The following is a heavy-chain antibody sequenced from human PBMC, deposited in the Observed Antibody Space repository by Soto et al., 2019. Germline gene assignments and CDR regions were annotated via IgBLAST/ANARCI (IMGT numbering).Heavy chain of an antibody. CDR1: GGSISSSSYY. CDR2: ILYSGST. Sequence: SETLSLTCTVSGGSISSSSYYWGWIRQPPGKGLEWIGRILYSGSTDDNPALKSRVTIALDTSKNQFSVKQTSVTAADTAGYYCARTGHLFDSWAQRLSVTAS. CDR3: ARTGHLFDS. V-gene: IGHV4-39*01. J-gene: IGHJ4*02.